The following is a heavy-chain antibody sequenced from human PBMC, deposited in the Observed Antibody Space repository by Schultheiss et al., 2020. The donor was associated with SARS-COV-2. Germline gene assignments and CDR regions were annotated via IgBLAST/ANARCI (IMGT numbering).Heavy chain of an antibody. J-gene: IGHJ4*02. D-gene: IGHD3-10*01. CDR1: GFTFSDYY. V-gene: IGHV3-11*05. Sequence: GGSLRLSCAASGFTFSDYYMSWIRQAPGKGLEWVSYISSSSSYTNYADSVKGRFTISRDNSKNTLYLQMNSLRAEDTAVYYCAKGTMVRGVTEFDYWGQGTLVTVSS. CDR3: AKGTMVRGVTEFDY. CDR2: ISSSSSYT.